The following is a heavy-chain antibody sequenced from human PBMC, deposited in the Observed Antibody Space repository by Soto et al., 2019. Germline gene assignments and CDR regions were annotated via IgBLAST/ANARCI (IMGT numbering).Heavy chain of an antibody. J-gene: IGHJ3*02. V-gene: IGHV5-10-1*01. CDR3: ARPGGAVMTSISDPFDI. CDR2: IDPSDSYT. Sequence: GESLKISCKGSGYSFTNYWISWVRQMPGKGLEWMGRIDPSDSYTNYSPSFQGHVTISVDKSISTAYLQWSSLRASDTAMYYCARPGGAVMTSISDPFDIWGQGTMVTVSS. D-gene: IGHD2-21*02. CDR1: GYSFTNYW.